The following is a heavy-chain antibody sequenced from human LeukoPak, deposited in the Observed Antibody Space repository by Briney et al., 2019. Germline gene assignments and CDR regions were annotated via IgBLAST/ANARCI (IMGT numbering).Heavy chain of an antibody. CDR1: GGTFSSYA. CDR2: IIPILGIA. Sequence: ASVNVSYKASGGTFSSYAISWVRPAPGQGLEWVGRIIPILGIANYAEKFQGRVTITADKSTSTAYMELSSLRSEDTAVYYCARYEGPAAKYWFDPWGQGTLVTVSS. J-gene: IGHJ5*02. V-gene: IGHV1-69*04. CDR3: ARYEGPAAKYWFDP. D-gene: IGHD2-2*01.